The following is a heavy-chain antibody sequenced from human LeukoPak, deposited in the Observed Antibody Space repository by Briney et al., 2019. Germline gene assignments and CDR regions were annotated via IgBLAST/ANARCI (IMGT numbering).Heavy chain of an antibody. CDR2: NYTSGST. CDR1: GGSISSYY. Sequence: SETLSLTCTVSGGSISSYYWSLIRQPAGKGLERIGSNYTSGSTNYNPSLNSRVTISVDKSKNQFSLKLSSVTAADTAAYYCARVLVGVDVWGKGTTVTVSS. V-gene: IGHV4-4*07. J-gene: IGHJ6*04. D-gene: IGHD2-2*01. CDR3: ARVLVGVDV.